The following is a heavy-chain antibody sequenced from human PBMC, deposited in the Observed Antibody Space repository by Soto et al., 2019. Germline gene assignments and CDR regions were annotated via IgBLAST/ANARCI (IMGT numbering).Heavy chain of an antibody. CDR2: IHPGDSDT. Sequence: KVSCKASGYTFTSYGISWVRQVPGQGLEWMGIIHPGDSDTRYSPSFQGQVTISADKSISTAYLQWSSLKASDTAMYYCARHRGGGNSNYYYGMDVWGQGTTVNVSS. V-gene: IGHV5-51*01. CDR1: GYTFTSYG. D-gene: IGHD2-21*02. J-gene: IGHJ6*02. CDR3: ARHRGGGNSNYYYGMDV.